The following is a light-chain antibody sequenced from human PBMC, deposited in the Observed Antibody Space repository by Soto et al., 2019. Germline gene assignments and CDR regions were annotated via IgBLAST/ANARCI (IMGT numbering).Light chain of an antibody. J-gene: IGKJ1*01. CDR3: QQYNSYSST. CDR2: DAS. Sequence: DIQMTQSPSTLSASVGDRVTITCRASQSISSWLAWYQQKPGKAPKLLIYDASSLESGVPSRFSGSGSGTEFTLTISSLQPDDFATYYCQQYNSYSSTFGQGPRWIS. CDR1: QSISSW. V-gene: IGKV1-5*01.